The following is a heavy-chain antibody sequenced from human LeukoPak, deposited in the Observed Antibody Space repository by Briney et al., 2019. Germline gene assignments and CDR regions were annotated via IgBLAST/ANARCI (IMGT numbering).Heavy chain of an antibody. CDR2: INHSGST. CDR3: ARGRRYYDSSGYWY. D-gene: IGHD3-22*01. V-gene: IGHV4-34*01. J-gene: IGHJ4*02. Sequence: PSETLSLTCAVYGGSFSGYYWSWIRQPPGKGLEWIGEINHSGSTNYNPSLKSRVTISVDTSKNQFSLKLSSVTAADTAVYYCARGRRYYDSSGYWYWGQGTLVTVSS. CDR1: GGSFSGYY.